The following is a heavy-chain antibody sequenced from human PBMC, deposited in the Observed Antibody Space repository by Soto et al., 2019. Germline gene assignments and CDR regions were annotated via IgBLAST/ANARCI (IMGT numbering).Heavy chain of an antibody. CDR1: GFTVSNNY. D-gene: IGHD3-10*01. J-gene: IGHJ4*02. Sequence: EVQLVESGGGLIQPGGSLRLSCAVSGFTVSNNYMSWVRQAPGKGLEGVSVIYSGGYTAYGDSVKGRFTISRDNSKNTIYPTKDPQGTRHPGVFYGGTRAGGGGYWGQGTLVTVSS. CDR2: IYSGGYT. CDR3: GTRAGGGGY. V-gene: IGHV3-53*01.